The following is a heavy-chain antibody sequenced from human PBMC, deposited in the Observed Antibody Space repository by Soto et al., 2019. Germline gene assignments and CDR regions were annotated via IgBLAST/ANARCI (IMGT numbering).Heavy chain of an antibody. V-gene: IGHV1-8*01. Sequence: ASVKVSCKTSGYIFSNYDINWVRRAAGQGLEWMGWMNPNSGYTGSARKFQGRVTMTRDTSMRTAYMELSSLRSEDTAVYYCARVIGSVDYWGQGTLVAVSS. CDR2: MNPNSGYT. J-gene: IGHJ4*02. CDR1: GYIFSNYD. CDR3: ARVIGSVDY. D-gene: IGHD3-22*01.